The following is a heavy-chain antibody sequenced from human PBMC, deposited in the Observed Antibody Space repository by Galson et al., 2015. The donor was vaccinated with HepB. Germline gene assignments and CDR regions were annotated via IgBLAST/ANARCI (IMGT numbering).Heavy chain of an antibody. V-gene: IGHV5-51*01. CDR3: ARLYYYDSSGYVRNYYMDV. Sequence: QSGAEVKKPGESLKISCKGSGYSFSSYWIGWVRQMPGKGLEWMGIFYPGDSDTRYSPSFQGQVTISADKSISTAYLQWSSLKASDTAMYYCARLYYYDSSGYVRNYYMDVWGKGTTVTVSS. J-gene: IGHJ6*03. CDR1: GYSFSSYW. D-gene: IGHD3-22*01. CDR2: FYPGDSDT.